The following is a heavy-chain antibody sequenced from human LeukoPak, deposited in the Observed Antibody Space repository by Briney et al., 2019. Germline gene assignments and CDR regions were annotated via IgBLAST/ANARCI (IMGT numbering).Heavy chain of an antibody. D-gene: IGHD6-13*01. J-gene: IGHJ4*02. V-gene: IGHV4-4*07. CDR2: IYTSGTT. CDR1: GGSISSYY. Sequence: SETLSLTCTVSGGSISSYYWSWIRQPAGKGLEWIGRIYTSGTTKYNPSLKSRVAMSVDTSKNQFSLNLSAVTAADTAVYFCAGGGSAAAAVFDYWGQGALVTVSS. CDR3: AGGGSAAAAVFDY.